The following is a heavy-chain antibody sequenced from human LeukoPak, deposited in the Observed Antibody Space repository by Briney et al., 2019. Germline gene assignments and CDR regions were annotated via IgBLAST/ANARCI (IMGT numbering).Heavy chain of an antibody. V-gene: IGHV3-74*01. CDR2: INPDGSST. CDR3: ARSAATFDY. J-gene: IGHJ4*02. D-gene: IGHD6-13*01. CDR1: GFTFTSSW. Sequence: GGSLRLSCTASGFTFTSSWMHLVRQAPGQGPVWVSRINPDGSSTIYADSVKGRFTISRDNAKSTLDLQMNSLRDEDTAVYYCARSAATFDYWGQGTLVTVSS.